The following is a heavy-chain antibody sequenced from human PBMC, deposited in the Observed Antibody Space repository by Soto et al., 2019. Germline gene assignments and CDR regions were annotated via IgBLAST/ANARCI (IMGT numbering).Heavy chain of an antibody. CDR1: GFTVSSNY. CDR2: IYSGGSA. V-gene: IGHV3-66*04. Sequence: EVQLVESGGGLVQPGGSLRLSCADSGFTVSSNYMSWVRQAPGKGQEWVSVIYSGGSAYYADSVKGRFTISRDNSKNTLYLQMNSLRAEDSAVYYCARHGYSYGGGYFDYWGQGTLVTVSS. J-gene: IGHJ4*02. CDR3: ARHGYSYGGGYFDY. D-gene: IGHD5-18*01.